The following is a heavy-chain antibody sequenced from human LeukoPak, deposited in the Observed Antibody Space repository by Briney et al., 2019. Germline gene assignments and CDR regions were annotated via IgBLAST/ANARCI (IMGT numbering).Heavy chain of an antibody. CDR3: ATRQGSYLDY. CDR2: IWYDGSNK. J-gene: IGHJ4*02. V-gene: IGHV3-33*01. D-gene: IGHD3-16*02. Sequence: GGSLRLSCAASAITFSSFGIHWVRQAPGKGLEWVALIWYDGSNKYYADSVKDRFTISRDNSMNTVYLQMNSLRAEDTAVYYCATRQGSYLDYWGQGTLVTVSS. CDR1: AITFSSFG.